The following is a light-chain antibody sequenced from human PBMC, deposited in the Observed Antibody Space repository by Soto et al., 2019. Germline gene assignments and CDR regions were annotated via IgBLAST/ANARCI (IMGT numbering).Light chain of an antibody. Sequence: IVLTQSPATLSVSPGERVTLSCRASHNIRDKLAWYQQKPGQAPRLLIYAASSRVTAVPARFSGSGSGTEFTLTISSLQSGDFTVDYWQQYSDWPRTFGGGTQVEIK. V-gene: IGKV3-15*01. J-gene: IGKJ4*01. CDR3: QQYSDWPRT. CDR1: HNIRDK. CDR2: AAS.